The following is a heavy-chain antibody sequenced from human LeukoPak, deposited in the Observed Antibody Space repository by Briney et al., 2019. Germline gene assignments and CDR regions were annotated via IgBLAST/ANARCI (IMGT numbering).Heavy chain of an antibody. CDR2: IRYDGSNK. CDR1: GFTFSSYG. V-gene: IGHV3-30*02. Sequence: GGSLSLSCAASGFTFSSYGMHWVRQAPGKGLEWVAFIRYDGSNKYYADSVKGRFTISRDNAKNSLYLQMNSLRAEDTAVYYCARDSVSAFDIWGQGTMVTVSS. CDR3: ARDSVSAFDI. J-gene: IGHJ3*02. D-gene: IGHD5-18*01.